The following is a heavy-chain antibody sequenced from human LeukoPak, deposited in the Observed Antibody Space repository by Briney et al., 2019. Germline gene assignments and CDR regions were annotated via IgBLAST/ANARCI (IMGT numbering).Heavy chain of an antibody. D-gene: IGHD2-21*01. CDR3: AREHSRIVVVIANTALDY. CDR1: GYTFTSYD. J-gene: IGHJ4*02. V-gene: IGHV1-8*01. Sequence: ASVNVSCKASGYTFTSYDINWVRQATGQGLEWMGWMNPNSGSTGYAQKFQGRVTMTRNTSISTAYMELSSLRSEDTAVYYCAREHSRIVVVIANTALDYWGQGTLVTVSS. CDR2: MNPNSGST.